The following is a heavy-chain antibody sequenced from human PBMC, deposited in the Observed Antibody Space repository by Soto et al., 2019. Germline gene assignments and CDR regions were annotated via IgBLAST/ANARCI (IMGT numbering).Heavy chain of an antibody. CDR3: ARGIISKLSSSASWFDP. J-gene: IGHJ5*02. CDR2: MNPNSGNT. V-gene: IGHV1-8*01. Sequence: ASVKVSCKASGYTFTSYDINWVRQATGQGLEWMGWMNPNSGNTGYAQKFQGRVTMTRNTSISTAYMELSSLGSEDTAVYYCARGIISKLSSSASWFDPWGQGTLVTVSS. CDR1: GYTFTSYD. D-gene: IGHD6-6*01.